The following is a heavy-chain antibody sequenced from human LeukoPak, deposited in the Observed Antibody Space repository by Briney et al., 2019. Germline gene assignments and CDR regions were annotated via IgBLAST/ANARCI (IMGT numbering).Heavy chain of an antibody. CDR3: ARDLSRGYDFFEY. D-gene: IGHD5-12*01. J-gene: IGHJ4*02. Sequence: ASVKVSCKASGYTFTGYYMHWVRQAPGQGLEWMGWINPNSGGTNYAQKFQGRVTMTRDTSISTAYMELSRLRSDDTAVYYCARDLSRGYDFFEYWGQGTLATVSS. CDR1: GYTFTGYY. V-gene: IGHV1-2*02. CDR2: INPNSGGT.